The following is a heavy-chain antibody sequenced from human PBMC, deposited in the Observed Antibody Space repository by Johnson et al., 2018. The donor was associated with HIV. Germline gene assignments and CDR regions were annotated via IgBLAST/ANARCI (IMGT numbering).Heavy chain of an antibody. CDR3: AKPLWMYCGSYGLHGAFDI. V-gene: IGHV3-23*04. J-gene: IGHJ3*02. D-gene: IGHD2-21*01. CDR2: ITSNSGTT. Sequence: VQLVESGGGLVKPGGSLRLSCAASGFTFSSYAMHWVRQAPGKGLEWVSSITSNSGTTYYADSAKGRLIISSDNSKNTLSLQMTSLRAEDTALYYCAKPLWMYCGSYGLHGAFDIWGQGTMVTVSS. CDR1: GFTFSSYA.